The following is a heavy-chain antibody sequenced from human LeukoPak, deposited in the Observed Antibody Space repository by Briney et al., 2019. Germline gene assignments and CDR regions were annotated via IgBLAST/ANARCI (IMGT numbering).Heavy chain of an antibody. Sequence: SETLSLTCTVSGGSISSGSYYWGWIRQPAVKGLEWIGRIYTSGSTNYNPSLKSRVTISVDTSKNQFSLKLSSVTAADTAVYYCARGLDRYYYYYMDVWGKGTTVTVSS. CDR1: GGSISSGSYY. D-gene: IGHD3/OR15-3a*01. CDR2: IYTSGST. CDR3: ARGLDRYYYYYMDV. V-gene: IGHV4-61*02. J-gene: IGHJ6*03.